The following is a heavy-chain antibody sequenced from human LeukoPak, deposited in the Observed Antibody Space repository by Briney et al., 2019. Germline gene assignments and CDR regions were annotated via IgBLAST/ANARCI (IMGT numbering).Heavy chain of an antibody. CDR1: GFRSSDHY. CDR3: ARAGTVTTGYQYAMDV. J-gene: IGHJ6*02. CDR2: TRDKRNSYTT. Sequence: QPGGSLRLSCAASGFRSSDHYMDYIRHAPAKSLQCPCRTRDKRNSYTTEYAASVKGRFTISRDDSENALYLQMNSLKTEDTGVYYCARAGTVTTGYQYAMDVWGQGTTVTVSS. D-gene: IGHD2-2*01. V-gene: IGHV3-72*01.